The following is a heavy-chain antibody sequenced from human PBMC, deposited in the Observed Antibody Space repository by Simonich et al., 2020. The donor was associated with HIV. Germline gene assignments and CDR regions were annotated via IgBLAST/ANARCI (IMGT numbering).Heavy chain of an antibody. D-gene: IGHD5-18*01. CDR1: GYTFSNFG. CDR3: TRDPRNTAMVPFDY. J-gene: IGHJ4*02. Sequence: QVQLVQSGAEVKKPGASVKFSCKAYGYTFSNFGISWVRKAPGPGLEWMGLISTYSITPKYAQKRQGRCIMTTDSSTNTAYMELRNLRSDDTAVYYCTRDPRNTAMVPFDYWGQGTLVTVSS. CDR2: ISTYSITP. V-gene: IGHV1-18*01.